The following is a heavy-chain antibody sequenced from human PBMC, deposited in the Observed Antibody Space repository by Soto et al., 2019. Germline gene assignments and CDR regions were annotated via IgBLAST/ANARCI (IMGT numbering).Heavy chain of an antibody. Sequence: QVQLVQSGAEVKTPGSSVKVSCKASVGTFSSYTISWVRQATGPGLEWMGRIIPIIGIAHYAQKFQGRVTITADKSTSTAYMELSRLSSEDTAVYYCAREVITNSYGMDVWGQGSTVTVSS. CDR3: AREVITNSYGMDV. CDR1: VGTFSSYT. CDR2: IIPIIGIA. J-gene: IGHJ6*02. D-gene: IGHD3-22*01. V-gene: IGHV1-69*08.